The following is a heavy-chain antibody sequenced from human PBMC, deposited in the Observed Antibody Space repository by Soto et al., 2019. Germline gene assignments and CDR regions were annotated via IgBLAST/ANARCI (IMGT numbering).Heavy chain of an antibody. CDR2: ISAYNGNT. V-gene: IGHV1-18*04. CDR3: AREGGDYYDILTGYYMSRDYYGMDV. D-gene: IGHD3-9*01. Sequence: GASVKVSCKASGYTFTSYGISWVRQAPGQGLEWMGWISAYNGNTNYAQKLQGRVTMTTDTSTSTAYMELRSLRSDDTAVYYCAREGGDYYDILTGYYMSRDYYGMDVWGQGTKVTVSS. CDR1: GYTFTSYG. J-gene: IGHJ6*02.